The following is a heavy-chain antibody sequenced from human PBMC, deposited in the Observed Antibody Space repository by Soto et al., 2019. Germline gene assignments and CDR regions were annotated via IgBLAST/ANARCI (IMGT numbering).Heavy chain of an antibody. CDR2: IYHSGST. CDR3: AREAGVCSGGSCYSVYFDY. D-gene: IGHD2-15*01. J-gene: IGHJ4*02. Sequence: SETLFLTCAVSGGSISSGGYSWSWIRQPPGKGLEWIGYIYHSGSTYYNPSLKSRVTISVDRSKNQFSLKLSSVTAADTAVYYCAREAGVCSGGSCYSVYFDYWGQGTLVTVSS. V-gene: IGHV4-30-2*01. CDR1: GGSISSGGYS.